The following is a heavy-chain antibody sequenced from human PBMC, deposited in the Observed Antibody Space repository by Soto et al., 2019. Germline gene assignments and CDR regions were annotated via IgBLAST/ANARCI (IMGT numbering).Heavy chain of an antibody. CDR2: IYYSGST. J-gene: IGHJ6*02. CDR1: GASISSGGYY. Sequence: SETLSLTCSVSGASISSGGYYWSWIRQHPGRGLEWIGYIYYSGSTYYNPSLKSRVSISVDRSKNQFSLNLTSVTAADTAVYYCARDYYGMDVWGQGTTVTVSS. V-gene: IGHV4-31*03. CDR3: ARDYYGMDV.